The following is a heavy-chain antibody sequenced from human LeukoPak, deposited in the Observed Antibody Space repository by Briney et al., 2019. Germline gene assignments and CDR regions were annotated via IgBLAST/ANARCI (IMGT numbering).Heavy chain of an antibody. Sequence: SETLSLTCTVSGGSISSSSYYWGWIRQPPGKGLEWIGSIYYSGSTYYNPSLKSRVTISVDTSKNQFSLKLSSVTAADTAVYYCARSGGDYGDYDPGTRYFQHWGQGTLVTVSS. J-gene: IGHJ1*01. CDR3: ARSGGDYGDYDPGTRYFQH. CDR1: GGSISSSSYY. D-gene: IGHD4-17*01. CDR2: IYYSGST. V-gene: IGHV4-39*07.